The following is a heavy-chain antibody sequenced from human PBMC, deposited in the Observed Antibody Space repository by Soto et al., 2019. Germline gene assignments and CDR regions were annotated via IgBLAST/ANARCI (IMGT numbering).Heavy chain of an antibody. D-gene: IGHD2-15*01. CDR3: ARGRGTVVVVAATPGGWFDP. J-gene: IGHJ5*02. V-gene: IGHV1-8*01. CDR1: GYTFTSYD. CDR2: MNHNSGNT. Sequence: QVQLVQSGAEVKKPGASVKVSCKASGYTFTSYDINWVRQATGQGLEWMGWMNHNSGNTGYAQKFQGRVTMTRNTSISTAYMELSSLRSEDTAVYYCARGRGTVVVVAATPGGWFDPRGQGTLVTVS.